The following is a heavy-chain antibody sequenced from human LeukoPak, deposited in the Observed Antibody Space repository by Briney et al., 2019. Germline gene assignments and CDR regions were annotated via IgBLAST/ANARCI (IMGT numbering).Heavy chain of an antibody. Sequence: GGSLRLSCAASGFIFSSYWMGWVRQAPGKGLEWVANIKQDGSEKYYVDSVKGRFTISRDSAQNSLYLQMNSLRAEDTAVYYCARDRGYTYGWYEDYWGQGTLVTVSS. CDR2: IKQDGSEK. V-gene: IGHV3-7*01. CDR3: ARDRGYTYGWYEDY. CDR1: GFIFSSYW. J-gene: IGHJ4*02. D-gene: IGHD5-18*01.